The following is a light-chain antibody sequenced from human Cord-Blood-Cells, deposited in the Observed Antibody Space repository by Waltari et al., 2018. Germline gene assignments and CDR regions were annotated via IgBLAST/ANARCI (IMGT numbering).Light chain of an antibody. J-gene: IGLJ1*01. CDR3: SSYTSSSTLYV. CDR1: SIAVGGYNY. V-gene: IGLV2-14*01. CDR2: EVS. Sequence: QSALTQPAPVSGSPGQSIPISCTGTSIAVGGYNYVSRYQQHPGKAPKLMIYEVSNRPSGVSNRFSGSKSGNTASLTISGLQAEDEADYYCSSYTSSSTLYVFGTGTKVTVL.